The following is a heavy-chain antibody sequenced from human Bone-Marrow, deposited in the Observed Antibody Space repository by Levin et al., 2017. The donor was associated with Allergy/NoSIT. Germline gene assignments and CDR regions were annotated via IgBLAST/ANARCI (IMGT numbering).Heavy chain of an antibody. D-gene: IGHD6-13*01. J-gene: IGHJ4*02. CDR1: GFTFNSFS. V-gene: IGHV3-21*01. Sequence: MPGGSLRLSCAASGFTFNSFSMNWVRQAPGKGLEWVSYISSTSTFIYYADSVKGRFTVSRDNADDSLFLQMNSLRAEDTAVYYCASDGVAAAGSPFYFDYWGQGTLVTVSS. CDR3: ASDGVAAAGSPFYFDY. CDR2: ISSTSTFI.